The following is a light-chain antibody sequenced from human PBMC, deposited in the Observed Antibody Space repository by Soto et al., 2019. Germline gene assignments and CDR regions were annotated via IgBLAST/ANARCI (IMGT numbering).Light chain of an antibody. V-gene: IGKV1-5*01. CDR3: QQYKSYSLT. CDR1: QSISSW. Sequence: DIQMTQSPATLSASVGDRVTITCRASQSISSWLAWYQQKPGKAPKLLIYDASRLESGVPSRFSGSGSGTEFTLTISSLQPDDFATYYCQQYKSYSLTFGGGTKVEIK. J-gene: IGKJ4*02. CDR2: DAS.